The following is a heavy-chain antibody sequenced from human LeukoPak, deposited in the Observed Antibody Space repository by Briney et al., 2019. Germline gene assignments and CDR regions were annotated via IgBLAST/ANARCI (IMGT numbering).Heavy chain of an antibody. D-gene: IGHD3-10*01. V-gene: IGHV4-59*08. J-gene: IGHJ5*02. Sequence: SETLSHTCTVSGGSISSHYWNWIRQPPGKGLEWIGYIYYSGSTNYNPSLKSRVTISVDTSKNQFSLKLSSVTAADTAVYYCARLQFSTMVRGVEWFDPWGQGTLVTVSS. CDR2: IYYSGST. CDR1: GGSISSHY. CDR3: ARLQFSTMVRGVEWFDP.